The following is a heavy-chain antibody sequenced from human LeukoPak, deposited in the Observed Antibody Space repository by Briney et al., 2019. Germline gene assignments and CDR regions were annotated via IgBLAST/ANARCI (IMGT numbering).Heavy chain of an antibody. J-gene: IGHJ4*02. CDR2: INPSGGST. V-gene: IGHV1-46*01. Sequence: GASVTVSCTASGYTFTSYYIHWVRQAPGQGLEWMGVINPSGGSTSYAQSFQGRVIMTRDTSTSTVYMELNTLRSDDTAMYYCARDLGGSFGGYWGQGTLVTVSS. CDR3: ARDLGGSFGGY. D-gene: IGHD1-26*01. CDR1: GYTFTSYY.